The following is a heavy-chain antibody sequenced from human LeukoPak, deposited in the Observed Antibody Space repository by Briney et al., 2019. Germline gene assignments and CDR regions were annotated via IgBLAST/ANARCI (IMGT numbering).Heavy chain of an antibody. Sequence: NPSETLSLTCTVSGGSISSYYWSWIRQPPGKGLEWIGYIYYSGSTNYNPSLKSRVTISVDTSKNQSSLKLSSVTAADTAVYYCARVGATGYFDYWGQGTLVTVSS. J-gene: IGHJ4*02. CDR3: ARVGATGYFDY. CDR2: IYYSGST. D-gene: IGHD1-26*01. V-gene: IGHV4-59*08. CDR1: GGSISSYY.